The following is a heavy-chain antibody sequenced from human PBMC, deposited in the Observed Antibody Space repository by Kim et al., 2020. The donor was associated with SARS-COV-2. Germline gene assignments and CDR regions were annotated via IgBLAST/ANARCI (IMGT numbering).Heavy chain of an antibody. Sequence: GGSLRLSCAASGFTFSDYYMSWIRQATGKGLEWVSYISSSSSYTNYADAVKGRLTISRDNAKNSLYLQMNSLRAEDTAVYYCARDYYDSSGYFLIDYWGQGTLVTVSS. CDR3: ARDYYDSSGYFLIDY. J-gene: IGHJ4*02. D-gene: IGHD3-22*01. CDR1: GFTFSDYY. V-gene: IGHV3-11*05. CDR2: ISSSSSYT.